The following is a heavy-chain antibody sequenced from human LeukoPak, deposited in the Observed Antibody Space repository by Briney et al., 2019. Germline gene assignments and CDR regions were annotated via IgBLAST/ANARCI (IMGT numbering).Heavy chain of an antibody. V-gene: IGHV1-46*01. CDR3: TRDYYYGSGTYFSGFDY. CDR2: INPSSGST. J-gene: IGHJ4*02. D-gene: IGHD3-10*01. CDR1: GYTFTSYG. Sequence: ASVKVSCKASGYTFTSYGISWVRQAPGQGLEWLGIINPSSGSTTYAQKFQGRVTMARDTSTSTVYMELSSLRAEDTAVYYCTRDYYYGSGTYFSGFDYWGQGTLVTVSS.